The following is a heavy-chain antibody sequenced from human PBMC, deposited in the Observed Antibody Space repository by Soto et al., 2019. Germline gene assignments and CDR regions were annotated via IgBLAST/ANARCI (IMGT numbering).Heavy chain of an antibody. CDR2: IGTAGDT. J-gene: IGHJ6*02. V-gene: IGHV3-13*01. CDR1: GFTFSSYD. Sequence: SLRLSCAASGFTFSSYDMHWVRQATGKGLEWVSAIGTAGDTYYPGSVKGRFTISRENAKNSLYLQMNSLRAEDTAVYYCARANYGSGSYYPHYYYYYGMDVWGQGTTVTVSS. CDR3: ARANYGSGSYYPHYYYYYGMDV. D-gene: IGHD3-10*01.